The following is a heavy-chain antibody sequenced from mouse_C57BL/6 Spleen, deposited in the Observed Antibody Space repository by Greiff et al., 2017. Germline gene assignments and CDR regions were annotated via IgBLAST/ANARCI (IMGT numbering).Heavy chain of an antibody. D-gene: IGHD1-1*01. CDR1: GYTFTSYW. J-gene: IGHJ1*03. CDR3: ARDPPYYYGSSYGGWYFDV. CDR2: IDPSDSET. Sequence: QVQLQQPGAELVRPGSSVKLSCKASGYTFTSYWMHWVKQRPIQGLEWIGNIDPSDSETHYNQKFKDKATLTVEKSSSTAYMQLSSLTSEDSAVYYCARDPPYYYGSSYGGWYFDVWGTGTTVTVSS. V-gene: IGHV1-52*01.